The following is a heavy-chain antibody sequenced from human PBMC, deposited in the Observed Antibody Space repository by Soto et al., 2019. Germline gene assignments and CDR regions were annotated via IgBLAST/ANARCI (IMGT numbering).Heavy chain of an antibody. CDR2: IYHSGST. J-gene: IGHJ2*01. Sequence: QVQLQESGPGLVKPSGTLSLTCAVSGGSISSSNWWSWVRQPPGKGLEWIGEIYHSGSTNYNPSLKSRVTISVGKSKNQFSLKRSSVTAAATAVYYCARGRGRMTTGPAVDLWGRGTLVTVSS. D-gene: IGHD4-17*01. CDR3: ARGRGRMTTGPAVDL. V-gene: IGHV4-4*02. CDR1: GGSISSSNW.